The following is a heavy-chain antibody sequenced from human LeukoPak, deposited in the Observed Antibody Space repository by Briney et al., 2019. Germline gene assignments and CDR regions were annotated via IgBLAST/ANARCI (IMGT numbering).Heavy chain of an antibody. CDR2: ISGSGGST. D-gene: IGHD6-19*01. J-gene: IGHJ3*02. Sequence: GSLRLSCAASGFTFSSYAMSWVRQAPGKGLEWVSAISGSGGSTYYADSVKGRFTISRDNSKNTLYLQMNSLRAEDAAVYYCAKDRSYSSGWYGDAFDIWGQGTMVTVSS. CDR3: AKDRSYSSGWYGDAFDI. CDR1: GFTFSSYA. V-gene: IGHV3-23*01.